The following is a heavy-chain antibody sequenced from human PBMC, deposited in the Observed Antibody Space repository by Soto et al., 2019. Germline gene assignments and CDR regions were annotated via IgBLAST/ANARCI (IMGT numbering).Heavy chain of an antibody. CDR1: GGSFSGYY. CDR2: INHSGST. CDR3: ARVDGYYYGMDV. J-gene: IGHJ6*02. D-gene: IGHD2-2*03. Sequence: QVQLQQWGAGLLKPSETLSLTCAVYGGSFSGYYWSWIRQPPGKGLAWIGEINHSGSTNYNPSLKGRVTIAVDTSKNQFSLKLSSVTAADTAVYYCARVDGYYYGMDVWVQGTTVTVSS. V-gene: IGHV4-34*01.